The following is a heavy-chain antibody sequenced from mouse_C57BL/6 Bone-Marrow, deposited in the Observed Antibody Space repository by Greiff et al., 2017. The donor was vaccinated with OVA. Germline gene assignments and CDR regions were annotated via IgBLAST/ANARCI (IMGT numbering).Heavy chain of an antibody. Sequence: VKLMESDAELVKPGASVKISCKVSGYTFTDHTIHWMKQRPEQGLEWIGYIYPRDGSTKYNEKFKGKATLTADKSSSTAYMQLNSLTSEDSAVYFCARGAYYSNYSWFAYWGQGTLVTVSA. J-gene: IGHJ3*01. D-gene: IGHD2-5*01. V-gene: IGHV1-78*01. CDR1: GYTFTDHT. CDR2: IYPRDGST. CDR3: ARGAYYSNYSWFAY.